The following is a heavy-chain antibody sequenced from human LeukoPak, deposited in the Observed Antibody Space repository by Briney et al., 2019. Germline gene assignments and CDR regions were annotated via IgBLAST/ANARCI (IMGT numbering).Heavy chain of an antibody. D-gene: IGHD3-3*01. V-gene: IGHV1-69*04. CDR3: ARDSFGVATTAGDY. CDR2: IIPILGIA. Sequence: SVKVSCKASGYTFTSYDINWVRQAPGQGLEWMGRIIPILGIANYAQKFQGRATITADKSTSTAYMELSSLRSEDTAVYYCARDSFGVATTAGDYWGQGTLVTVSS. CDR1: GYTFTSYD. J-gene: IGHJ4*02.